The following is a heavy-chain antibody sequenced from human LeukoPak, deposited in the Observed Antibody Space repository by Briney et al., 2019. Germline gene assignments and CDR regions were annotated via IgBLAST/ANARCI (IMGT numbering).Heavy chain of an antibody. V-gene: IGHV4-59*01. CDR1: GGSISSYY. CDR2: IYYCGST. J-gene: IGHJ3*02. CDR3: ARGRGPYYDSSGYYRDAFDI. Sequence: PSETLSLTCTVSGGSISSYYWSWIRQPPGKGLEWIGYIYYCGSTNYNPSLKSRVTISVDTSKNQFSLKLSSVTAADTAVYYCARGRGPYYDSSGYYRDAFDIWGQGTIVTVSS. D-gene: IGHD3-22*01.